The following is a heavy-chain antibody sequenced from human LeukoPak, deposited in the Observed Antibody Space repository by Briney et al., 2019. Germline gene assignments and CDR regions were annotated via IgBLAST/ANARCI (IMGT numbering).Heavy chain of an antibody. V-gene: IGHV3-9*01. J-gene: IGHJ4*02. D-gene: IGHD6-13*01. CDR1: GFTFDDYA. CDR3: AKALAAAGLDY. CDR2: ISWNSGSI. Sequence: PGGSLRLSCAASGFTFDDYAMHRVREGPGRGLERVSGISWNSGSIGYADSVKGRFTISRDNAKNSLYLQMNSLRAEDTALYYCAKALAAAGLDYWGQGTLVTVSS.